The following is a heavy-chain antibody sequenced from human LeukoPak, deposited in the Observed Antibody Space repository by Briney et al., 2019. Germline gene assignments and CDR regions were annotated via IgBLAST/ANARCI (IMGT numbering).Heavy chain of an antibody. CDR2: ISSSSSYI. Sequence: GGSLRLSCAASGFTFSSYSMNWVRQAPGKGLEWVSSISSSSSYIYYADSVKGRFTISRDNAKNSLYLQMSSLRAEDTAVYYCASDHDYYDSSGYPDDYWGQGTLVTVSS. D-gene: IGHD3-22*01. CDR3: ASDHDYYDSSGYPDDY. CDR1: GFTFSSYS. J-gene: IGHJ4*02. V-gene: IGHV3-21*01.